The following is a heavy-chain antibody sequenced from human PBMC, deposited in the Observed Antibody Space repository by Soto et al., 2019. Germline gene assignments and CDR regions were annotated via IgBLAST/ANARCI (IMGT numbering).Heavy chain of an antibody. V-gene: IGHV4-31*03. D-gene: IGHD5-12*01. CDR3: AGGAYSGYDFYYYYGMDV. CDR2: IDHRGST. J-gene: IGHJ6*02. Sequence: SETLSLTCTVSGGFISSGGYYWSWIRQHPGKGLEWIGYIDHRGSTNYSPSLKSRVTISVDTSKDQFSLKLSSVTAADTAVYYCAGGAYSGYDFYYYYGMDVWGQGTTVTVSS. CDR1: GGFISSGGYY.